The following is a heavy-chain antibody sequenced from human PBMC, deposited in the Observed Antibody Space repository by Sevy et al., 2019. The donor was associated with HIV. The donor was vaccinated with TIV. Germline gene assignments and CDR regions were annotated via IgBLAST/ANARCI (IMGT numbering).Heavy chain of an antibody. CDR2: IYYSGST. CDR3: ARNPSSKELYFDY. D-gene: IGHD3-10*01. Sequence: SETLSLTCTVSGGSISSYYWSWIRQPPGKGLEWIGYIYYSGSTNYNPSLKSRVTISVDTSKNQFSLKLSSVTAADTAVYYCARNPSSKELYFDYWGQGTLVTVSS. CDR1: GGSISSYY. J-gene: IGHJ4*02. V-gene: IGHV4-59*01.